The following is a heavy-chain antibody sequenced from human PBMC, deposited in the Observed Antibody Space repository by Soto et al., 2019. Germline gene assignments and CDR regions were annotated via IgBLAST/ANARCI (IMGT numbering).Heavy chain of an antibody. J-gene: IGHJ6*02. CDR1: GGTFSSYA. CDR3: ARDLSGSYSEEYYYYGMDV. CDR2: IIPIFGTA. V-gene: IGHV1-69*01. Sequence: QVQLVQSGAEVKKPGSSVKVSCKASGGTFSSYAISWVRQAPGQGLEWMGGIIPIFGTANYAQKFQGRVTITADESTSTAYMELSSLRSEDTAVYYCARDLSGSYSEEYYYYGMDVWGQGTTVTVSS. D-gene: IGHD1-26*01.